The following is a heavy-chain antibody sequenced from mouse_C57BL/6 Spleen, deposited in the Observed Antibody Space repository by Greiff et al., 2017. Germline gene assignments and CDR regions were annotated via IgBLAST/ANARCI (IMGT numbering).Heavy chain of an antibody. J-gene: IGHJ3*01. CDR1: GYTFTDYY. V-gene: IGHV1-26*01. D-gene: IGHD1-1*01. CDR2: INPNNGGT. CDR3: ARGEWGDYFSWFAY. Sequence: EVQLQQSGPELVKPGASVKISCKASGYTFTDYYMNWVKQSHGKSLEWIGDINPNNGGTSYNQKFKGKATLTVDKSSSTAYMELRSLTSEDSAVYYCARGEWGDYFSWFAYWGQGTLVTVSA.